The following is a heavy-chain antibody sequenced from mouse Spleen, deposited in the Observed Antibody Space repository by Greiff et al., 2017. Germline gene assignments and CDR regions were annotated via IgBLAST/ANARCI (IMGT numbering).Heavy chain of an antibody. CDR1: GFTFSSYT. D-gene: IGHD3-1*01. V-gene: IGHV5-6-4*01. J-gene: IGHJ3*01. Sequence: EVQRVESGGGLVKPGGSLKLSCAASGFTFSSYTMSWVRQTPEKRLEWVATISSGGSYTYYPDSVKGRFTISRDNAKNTLYLQMSSLKSEDTAMYYCTRENSSGYVGFAYWGQGTLVTVSA. CDR2: ISSGGSYT. CDR3: TRENSSGYVGFAY.